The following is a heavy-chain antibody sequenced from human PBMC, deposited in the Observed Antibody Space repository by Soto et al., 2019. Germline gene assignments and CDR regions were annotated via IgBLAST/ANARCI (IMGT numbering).Heavy chain of an antibody. Sequence: EVQLVESGGGLVQPGGSLRLSCAASGFTFSNHWMHWVRQAPGKGLVWVSRINSDGSTTTYADSVKGRFTISRHNAKNTLYLQLNSPRAEDTALYYCARGYSSGPDYWGQGTLVTVSS. CDR3: ARGYSSGPDY. J-gene: IGHJ4*02. V-gene: IGHV3-74*01. CDR1: GFTFSNHW. CDR2: INSDGSTT. D-gene: IGHD6-19*01.